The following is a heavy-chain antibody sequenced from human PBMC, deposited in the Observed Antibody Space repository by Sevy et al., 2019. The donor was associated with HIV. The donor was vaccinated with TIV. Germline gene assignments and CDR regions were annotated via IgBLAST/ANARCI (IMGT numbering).Heavy chain of an antibody. CDR2: IFSDANIK. D-gene: IGHD1-26*01. CDR1: GFTFSNYG. V-gene: IGHV3-33*01. CDR3: ARESGSNWYFDL. J-gene: IGHJ2*01. Sequence: GGSLRLSCAASGFTFSNYGMHWVRQAPGKGREWGGAIFSDANIKYYVDSVKGRFAISRDNSKNTVYLQMNSLRAEDTAVYSCARESGSNWYFDLWGRGTPVTVSS.